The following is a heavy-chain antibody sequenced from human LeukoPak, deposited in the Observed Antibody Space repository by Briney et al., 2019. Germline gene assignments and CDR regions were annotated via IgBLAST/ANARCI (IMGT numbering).Heavy chain of an antibody. CDR3: AKDAVYGVIVASRGFDC. Sequence: GGSLRLSCVASGFTFTNYAMSWVRQAPGKGLEWVSGISGGGDSTYYADPVKGRFTISRDNSKNTLYLQMNSPRAEDTAVYYCAKDAVYGVIVASRGFDCWGQGTLVTASS. V-gene: IGHV3-23*01. J-gene: IGHJ4*02. CDR1: GFTFTNYA. D-gene: IGHD2-21*01. CDR2: ISGGGDST.